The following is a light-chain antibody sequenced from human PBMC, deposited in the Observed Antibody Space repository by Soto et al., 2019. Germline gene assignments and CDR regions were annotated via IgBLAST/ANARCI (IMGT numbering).Light chain of an antibody. CDR2: DVS. Sequence: QSALTQPASVSGSPGQSITISCTGTSSDVGGYNYVSWYQQHPGKAPKLMIYDVSNRPSGVSNRFSGSKSGNTASLTISGLRAEDEADYYCSSYTSSSTPLGVFGGGTKLTVL. V-gene: IGLV2-14*01. J-gene: IGLJ2*01. CDR3: SSYTSSSTPLGV. CDR1: SSDVGGYNY.